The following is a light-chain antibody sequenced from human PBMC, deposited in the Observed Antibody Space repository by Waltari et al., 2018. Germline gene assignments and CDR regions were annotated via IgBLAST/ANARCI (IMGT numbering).Light chain of an antibody. V-gene: IGLV2-14*03. CDR2: DVS. J-gene: IGLJ1*01. CDR1: RSDIGLYDY. Sequence: SALTQPASMSGSPGQSIPISCTGTRSDIGLYDYVSLYQQHPGKAPKLIISDVSQRPSGVTARFSGSKSGYTASLTISGLQTEDEADYYCSAYTATDTYVFGSGTTVTVL. CDR3: SAYTATDTYV.